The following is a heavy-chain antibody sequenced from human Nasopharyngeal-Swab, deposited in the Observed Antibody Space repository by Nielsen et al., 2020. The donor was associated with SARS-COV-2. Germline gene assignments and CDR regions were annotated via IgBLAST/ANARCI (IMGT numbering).Heavy chain of an antibody. V-gene: IGHV4-34*01. CDR3: ARGRGTSGHHFDY. Sequence: WIRQPPGKGLEWIGEINHSGSTNYNPSLKRRVTISVDSSKNQFSLKLSSVTAADTAVFYCARGRGTSGHHFDYWGQGTLVTVSS. J-gene: IGHJ4*02. CDR2: INHSGST. D-gene: IGHD1-7*01.